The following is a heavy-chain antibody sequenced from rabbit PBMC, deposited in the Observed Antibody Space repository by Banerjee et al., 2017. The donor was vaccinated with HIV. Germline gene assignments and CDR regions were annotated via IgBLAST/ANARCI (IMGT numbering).Heavy chain of an antibody. V-gene: IGHV1S40*01. CDR3: ARDLAGVIGWNFNL. Sequence: EGSLTLSCTASGFSFSSSGYMCWVRQAPGKGLEWSACIYSGSSGSTYYATWAKGRFTISGTSSTTVTLQMTSLTAADTATYFCARDLAGVIGWNFNLWGPGTLVTVS. J-gene: IGHJ4*01. CDR1: GFSFSSSGY. CDR2: IYSGSSGST. D-gene: IGHD4-1*01.